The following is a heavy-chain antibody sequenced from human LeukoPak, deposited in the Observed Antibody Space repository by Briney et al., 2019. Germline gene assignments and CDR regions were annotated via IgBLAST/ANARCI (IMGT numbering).Heavy chain of an antibody. CDR1: GFTFSSYG. CDR3: AKDVGVVPAAICFDY. D-gene: IGHD2-2*01. J-gene: IGHJ4*02. Sequence: GGSLRLSCAASGFTFSSYGMSWVRQAPGKGLEWVSAISGSGGSTYYADSVKGRFTISRDNSKNTLYLQMNSLRAEDTAVYYCAKDVGVVPAAICFDYWGQGTLVTVSS. V-gene: IGHV3-23*01. CDR2: ISGSGGST.